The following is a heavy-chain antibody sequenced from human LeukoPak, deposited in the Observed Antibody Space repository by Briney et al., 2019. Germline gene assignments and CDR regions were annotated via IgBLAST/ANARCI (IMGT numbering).Heavy chain of an antibody. D-gene: IGHD2-15*01. J-gene: IGHJ4*02. CDR2: ISHSGST. CDR3: ATHPPKLCTGGSCSDY. Sequence: SETLSLTCAVYGGSFSDYFWSWIRQPPGKGLEWIGEISHSGSTTYNPSLRSRVTISIDTSKNQFSLKLSSVTAADTAVYYCATHPPKLCTGGSCSDYWGQGTLVTVSS. V-gene: IGHV4-34*01. CDR1: GGSFSDYF.